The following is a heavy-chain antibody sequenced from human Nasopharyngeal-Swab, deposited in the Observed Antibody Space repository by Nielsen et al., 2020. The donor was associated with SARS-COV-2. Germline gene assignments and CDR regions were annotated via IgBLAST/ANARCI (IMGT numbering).Heavy chain of an antibody. V-gene: IGHV4-38-2*02. J-gene: IGHJ4*02. Sequence: SRQRPGKGQEWVGSVYHSGSTYYNPSLKSRVTISVDTSKNQFSLKLSSVTAADTAVYYCARDGYGDYGLDYWGQGTLVTVLL. D-gene: IGHD4-17*01. CDR3: ARDGYGDYGLDY. CDR2: VYHSGST.